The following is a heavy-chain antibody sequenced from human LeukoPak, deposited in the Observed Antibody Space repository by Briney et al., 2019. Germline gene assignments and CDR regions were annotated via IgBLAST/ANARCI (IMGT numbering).Heavy chain of an antibody. CDR2: INTNTGQP. CDR1: GYRFATYA. CDR3: ARWVAAADP. V-gene: IGHV7-4-1*02. J-gene: IGHJ5*02. Sequence: PRASVKVSCKASGYRFATYAITWVRQAPGQGLEWMGWINTNTGQPAYAQGFTGRFVFSLDTSVTTAYPQITSPKTEDTAVYYCARWVAAADPWGQGTLVTVSS. D-gene: IGHD6-13*01.